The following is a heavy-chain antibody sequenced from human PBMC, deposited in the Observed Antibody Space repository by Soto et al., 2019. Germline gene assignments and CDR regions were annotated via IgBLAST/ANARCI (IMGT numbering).Heavy chain of an antibody. CDR3: SGGVGDAV. D-gene: IGHD1-26*01. CDR2: INQDGTQK. CDR1: GFTFRRDW. J-gene: IGHJ4*02. Sequence: EERLVESGGGLVQPGGSLRLSCAISGFTFRRDWMNWVRQAPGKGLEWVAHINQDGTQKYYVDSVKGRFTIFRDHAKNSLYLQMNSLRVEDTAVYYCSGGVGDAVWGQGTLVTVSS. V-gene: IGHV3-7*04.